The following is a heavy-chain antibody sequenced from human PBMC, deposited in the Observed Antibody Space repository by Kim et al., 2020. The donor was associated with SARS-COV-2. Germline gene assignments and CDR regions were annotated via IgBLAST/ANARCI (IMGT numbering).Heavy chain of an antibody. D-gene: IGHD3-22*01. J-gene: IGHJ6*01. CDR2: ISWNSGSI. CDR3: EKDIESSGYYAMDV. CDR1: GFIFDDYA. V-gene: IGHV3-9*01. Sequence: GGSLRLSCAASGFIFDDYAMYWVRQVPGKGLEWVSCISWNSGSIDYGDAVKGRFTISRDNAKNSLHLQMNSLRAEDTALYYCEKDIESSGYYAMDVWGQGTTVTVSS.